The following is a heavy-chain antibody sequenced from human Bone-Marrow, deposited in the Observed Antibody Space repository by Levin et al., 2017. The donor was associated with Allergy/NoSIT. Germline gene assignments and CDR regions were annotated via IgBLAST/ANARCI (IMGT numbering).Heavy chain of an antibody. CDR3: MSRYCTGGVCPLDY. D-gene: IGHD2-8*02. Sequence: GSLRLSCTVSGDSVSSSSHYWSWVRQPPGKGLEWIGYFYYSGTTKYNPSLKSRVTMSVDRSTNQFSLKLSSVTAADTAVYYCMSRYCTGGVCPLDYWGQGTLVTVSS. V-gene: IGHV4-61*01. J-gene: IGHJ4*02. CDR1: GDSVSSSSHY. CDR2: FYYSGTT.